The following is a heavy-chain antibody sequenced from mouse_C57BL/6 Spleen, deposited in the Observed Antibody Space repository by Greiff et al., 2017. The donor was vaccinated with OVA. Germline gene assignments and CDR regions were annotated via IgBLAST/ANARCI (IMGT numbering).Heavy chain of an antibody. CDR2: IYPGGGYT. CDR3: ARCDYGNAMDY. D-gene: IGHD2-4*01. V-gene: IGHV1-63*01. CDR1: GYTFTNYW. Sequence: QVHVKQSGAELVRPGTSVKMSCKASGYTFTNYWIGWAKQRPGHGLEWIGDIYPGGGYTNYNEKFKGKATLTADKSSSTAYMQFSSLTSEDSAIYYCARCDYGNAMDYWGQGTSVTVSS. J-gene: IGHJ4*01.